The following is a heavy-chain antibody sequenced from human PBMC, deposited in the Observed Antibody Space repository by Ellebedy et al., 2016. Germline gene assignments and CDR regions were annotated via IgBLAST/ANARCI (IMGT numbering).Heavy chain of an antibody. Sequence: SETLSLXXTVSGGSVDPYYWTWIRQSPGKGLEWIGYVFYGGSTKYNPSLRSRVTISLDPSKNQFSLKVTSVAAADTAVYYCARYVCLYSSSPSFDSWGQGTLVTVSS. J-gene: IGHJ4*02. CDR1: GGSVDPYY. D-gene: IGHD6-6*01. CDR3: ARYVCLYSSSPSFDS. CDR2: VFYGGST. V-gene: IGHV4-59*02.